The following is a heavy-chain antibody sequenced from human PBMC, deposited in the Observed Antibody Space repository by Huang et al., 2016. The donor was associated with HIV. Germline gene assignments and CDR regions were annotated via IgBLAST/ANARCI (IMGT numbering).Heavy chain of an antibody. CDR3: ATKTAGMDI. CDR2: IKQDETER. D-gene: IGHD1-1*01. Sequence: VESGGRSVQPGGSIRLSCLGSTFTFGAYWMSWVRQRPGKGLEWVANIKQDETERYYVDSVKGRFNISRDNVKKVLFLEMDALRVEDTAIYFCATKTAGMDIWGQGTTVIVSS. J-gene: IGHJ6*02. V-gene: IGHV3-7*01. CDR1: TFTFGAYW.